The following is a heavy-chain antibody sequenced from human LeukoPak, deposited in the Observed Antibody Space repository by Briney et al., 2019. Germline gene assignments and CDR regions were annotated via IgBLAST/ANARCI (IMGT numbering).Heavy chain of an antibody. J-gene: IGHJ4*01. Sequence: PGGSLTLSCAASGFTFSSHWMSWVRQAPGKGPEWVAHIKPDGSGKYYVDSMEGRFSISRDNAKNSLFLQTSSPRAEDTAVYYCARPSCSGGTCFDYWGHGVLVTVSS. CDR1: GFTFSSHW. CDR2: IKPDGSGK. V-gene: IGHV3-7*03. D-gene: IGHD2-15*01. CDR3: ARPSCSGGTCFDY.